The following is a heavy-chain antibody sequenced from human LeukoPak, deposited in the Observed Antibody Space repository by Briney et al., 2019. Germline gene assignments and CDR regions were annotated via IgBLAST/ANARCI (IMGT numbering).Heavy chain of an antibody. CDR1: GFTFSSYW. J-gene: IGHJ4*02. V-gene: IGHV3-7*01. CDR3: ARAGRYFDWLLPFDY. CDR2: IKQDGSEK. D-gene: IGHD3-9*01. Sequence: PGGSLRLSCAASGFTFSSYWMSWVRQALGKGLEWVANIKQDGSEKYYVDSVKGRFTISRDNAKNSLYLQMNSLRAEDTAVYYCARAGRYFDWLLPFDYWGQGTLVTVSS.